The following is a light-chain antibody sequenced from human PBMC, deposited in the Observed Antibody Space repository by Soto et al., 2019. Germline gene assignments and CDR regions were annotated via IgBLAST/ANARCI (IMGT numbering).Light chain of an antibody. Sequence: EIVMTQSPATLSVSPGERATLSCRASQSVSILLAWYQQKPGQTPRLLIYDAIIRAPDVPARFSGSWSGTEFTLTINSLQSEDFATYYCQQYNNWPVTFGGGTRLEIK. CDR3: QQYNNWPVT. J-gene: IGKJ5*01. V-gene: IGKV3-15*01. CDR2: DAI. CDR1: QSVSIL.